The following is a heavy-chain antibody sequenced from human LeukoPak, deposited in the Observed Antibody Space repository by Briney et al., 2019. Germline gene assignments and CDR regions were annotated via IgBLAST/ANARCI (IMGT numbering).Heavy chain of an antibody. J-gene: IGHJ4*02. D-gene: IGHD1-7*01. CDR1: GFAFSSYS. V-gene: IGHV3-21*01. CDR3: ARDPRTGTGYFDY. CDR2: ISSSSSYI. Sequence: GGSLRLSCAASGFAFSSYSMNWARPAPGEGLEWVSSISSSSSYIYYADSVKGRFTISRDNAKNSLYLQMNSLRAEDTAVYYCARDPRTGTGYFDYWGQGTLVTVSS.